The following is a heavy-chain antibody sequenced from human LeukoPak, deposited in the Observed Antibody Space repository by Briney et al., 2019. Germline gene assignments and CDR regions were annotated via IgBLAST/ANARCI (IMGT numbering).Heavy chain of an antibody. D-gene: IGHD6-13*01. Sequence: GASVKVSCKASGGTFSSYAISWVRQAPGQGLEWMGRIIPILGIANYAQKFQGRVTITADKSTSTAYMELSSLRSEDTAVYYCARDSSSWYGNYYYGMDVWGQGTTVTVSS. CDR1: GGTFSSYA. J-gene: IGHJ6*02. CDR3: ARDSSSWYGNYYYGMDV. CDR2: IIPILGIA. V-gene: IGHV1-69*04.